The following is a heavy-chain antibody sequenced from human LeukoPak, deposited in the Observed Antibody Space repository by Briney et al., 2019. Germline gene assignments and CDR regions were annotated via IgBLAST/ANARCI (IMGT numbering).Heavy chain of an antibody. CDR1: GFTFSSYA. J-gene: IGHJ4*02. D-gene: IGHD2-15*01. Sequence: GGSLRLSCAASGFTFSSYAMHWVRQAPGKGLEYVSAISSNGGSTYYANSVKGRFTISRDNSKNTLYLQMGSPRAEDMAVYYCARGCSGGSCYIHWGQGTLVTVSS. CDR3: ARGCSGGSCYIH. CDR2: ISSNGGST. V-gene: IGHV3-64*01.